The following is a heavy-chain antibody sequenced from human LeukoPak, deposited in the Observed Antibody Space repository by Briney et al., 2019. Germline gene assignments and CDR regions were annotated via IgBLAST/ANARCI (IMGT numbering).Heavy chain of an antibody. CDR3: ARGRGSYSGWPFQH. CDR2: YYSGTT. D-gene: IGHD6-19*01. J-gene: IGHJ1*01. CDR1: GGSISNKTYS. Sequence: SETLSLTCNVSGGSISNKTYSWGWIRQPPGKGLEWIGLYYSGTTYYNPSLKSRVTMYADTSKSQFSLKLTSVTAADTAVYYCARGRGSYSGWPFQHWGQGTLVTVSS. V-gene: IGHV4-39*01.